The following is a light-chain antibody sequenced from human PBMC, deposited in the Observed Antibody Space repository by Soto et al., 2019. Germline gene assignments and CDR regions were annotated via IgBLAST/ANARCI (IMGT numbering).Light chain of an antibody. Sequence: DIQMTQSPSTLSASVGDRVTITCRASQSISSWLAWYQQKPGKAPKLLIYDASSLESGDPSRFSGSGSGTEFTLTISSLQPDDFATYYCQQYNTWAMFGQGTKVEIK. CDR3: QQYNTWAM. V-gene: IGKV1-5*01. CDR1: QSISSW. CDR2: DAS. J-gene: IGKJ1*01.